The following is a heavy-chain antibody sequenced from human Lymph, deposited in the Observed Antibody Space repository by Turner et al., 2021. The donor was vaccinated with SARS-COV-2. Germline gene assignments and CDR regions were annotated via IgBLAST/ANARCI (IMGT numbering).Heavy chain of an antibody. CDR2: IFYRGGT. J-gene: IGHJ5*02. Sequence: QVQLQESGPRLVKPLETLSLTCTASGGSMNNNYWSWIRQPPGKRLEWIGFIFYRGGTNYNPSLKSRVTISVDTSENQFSLKLTSVTAADTAIYYCARQTVNNWVDPWGQGTLVTVSS. D-gene: IGHD2-21*02. CDR1: GGSMNNNY. V-gene: IGHV4-59*01. CDR3: ARQTVNNWVDP.